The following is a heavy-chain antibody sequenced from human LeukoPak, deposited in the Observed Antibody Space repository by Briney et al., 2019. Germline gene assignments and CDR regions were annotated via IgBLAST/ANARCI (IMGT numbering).Heavy chain of an antibody. D-gene: IGHD1-1*01. CDR1: GGSVSSSSYY. CDR2: IDYSGST. Sequence: SETLSLTCSVSGGSVSSSSYYWGWIRQPPGKGLEWIGSIDYSGSTYYTPSLKSRVTIARDTSKEQFSLKLSSVTAADTAVYYCARVWKGNYYDYWGRGTLVTVSS. V-gene: IGHV4-39*07. J-gene: IGHJ4*02. CDR3: ARVWKGNYYDY.